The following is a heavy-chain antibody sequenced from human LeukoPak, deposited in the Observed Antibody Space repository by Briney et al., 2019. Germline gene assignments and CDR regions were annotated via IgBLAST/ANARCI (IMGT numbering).Heavy chain of an antibody. CDR3: ARARFPMVAALLSWFDP. CDR1: GGSFSGYY. J-gene: IGHJ5*02. D-gene: IGHD6-6*01. Sequence: PSETLSLTCTVYGGSFSGYYWSWIRQPPRKGLEWIGEINESGSTNYNPSLKSRVTISVDTSKKQFSLKLSSVTAADTAVYYCARARFPMVAALLSWFDPWGQGTLVTVSS. CDR2: INESGST. V-gene: IGHV4-34*01.